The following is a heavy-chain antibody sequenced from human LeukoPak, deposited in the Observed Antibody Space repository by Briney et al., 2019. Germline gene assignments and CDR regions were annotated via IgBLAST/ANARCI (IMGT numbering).Heavy chain of an antibody. CDR3: ARGNSGSYSQDWFDP. D-gene: IGHD1-26*01. Sequence: GGSLRLSCAASGFTFSSYSMNWVRQAPGKGLEWVSFISSSSSYIYYADSVKGRFTISRDNARNSLYLQMNSLRDDDMALYYCARGNSGSYSQDWFDPWGQGTLVTVSS. CDR1: GFTFSSYS. V-gene: IGHV3-21*04. J-gene: IGHJ5*02. CDR2: ISSSSSYI.